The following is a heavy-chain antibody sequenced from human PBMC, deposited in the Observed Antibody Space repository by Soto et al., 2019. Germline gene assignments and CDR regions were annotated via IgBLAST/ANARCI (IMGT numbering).Heavy chain of an antibody. J-gene: IGHJ3*02. CDR1: GGTFSSYA. D-gene: IGHD5-12*01. CDR3: ARDHSRERGLQEPAYDI. V-gene: IGHV1-69*01. CDR2: IIPIFGTA. Sequence: QVQLVQSGAEVKKPGSSVKVSCKASGGTFSSYAISWVRQAPGQGLEWMGGIIPIFGTANYAQKFQGRVTIAADESTSTAYMELSSLRSEDTAVYYCARDHSRERGLQEPAYDIWGQGTMVTVSS.